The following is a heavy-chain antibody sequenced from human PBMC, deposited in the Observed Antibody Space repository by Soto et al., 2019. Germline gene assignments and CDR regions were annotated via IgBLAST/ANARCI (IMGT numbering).Heavy chain of an antibody. D-gene: IGHD3-3*01. Sequence: GASVKVSCKASGYTFTSYDINWVRQATGQGLEWMGWMNPNSGNTGYAQKFQGRVTMTRNTSISTAYMELSSLRSEDTAVYYCARGGRRITIFGVAKFIFDYWGPGTLVTVSS. J-gene: IGHJ4*02. CDR3: ARGGRRITIFGVAKFIFDY. V-gene: IGHV1-8*01. CDR1: GYTFTSYD. CDR2: MNPNSGNT.